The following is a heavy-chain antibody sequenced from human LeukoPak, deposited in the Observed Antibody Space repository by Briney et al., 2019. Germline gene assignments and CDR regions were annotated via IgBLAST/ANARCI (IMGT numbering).Heavy chain of an antibody. V-gene: IGHV4-39*01. CDR2: IYYSGST. J-gene: IGHJ3*02. CDR1: GGSINSSSYY. Sequence: SETLSLTCTVSGGSINSSSYYWGWIRQPPGKGLEWIGTIYYSGSTYYNPSLKSRVTMSVDTSKNQFSLKLSPVTASDTAVYYCARKFAPSRNDAFDIWGQGTMVTVSS. D-gene: IGHD3-10*01. CDR3: ARKFAPSRNDAFDI.